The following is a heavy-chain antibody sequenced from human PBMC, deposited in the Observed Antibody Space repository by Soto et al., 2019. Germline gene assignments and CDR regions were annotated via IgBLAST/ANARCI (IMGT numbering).Heavy chain of an antibody. CDR2: IRDDGKKT. V-gene: IGHV3-30*14. D-gene: IGHD5-18*01. CDR1: VFTFSRYL. J-gene: IGHJ5*02. Sequence: PWGFPRISCASSVFTFSRYLYPVVRQAPGKGLQWVAVIRDDGKKTNYATSVRGRFTVSRDMSKSTIFLQMNNLRIDDSAIYSCAREGDSHAFRGFDLWGQGTTVTVSS. CDR3: AREGDSHAFRGFDL.